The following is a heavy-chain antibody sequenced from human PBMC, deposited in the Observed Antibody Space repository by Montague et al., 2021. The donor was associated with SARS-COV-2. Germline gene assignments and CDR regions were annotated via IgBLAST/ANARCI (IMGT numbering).Heavy chain of an antibody. J-gene: IGHJ5*01. CDR1: GGSFSGYY. V-gene: IGHV4-34*01. CDR3: AGRSRVVTANWALRTCLSSWFDS. CDR2: INHSGST. Sequence: SETRSLTCAVYGGSFSGYYWSWIRQPPGKGLEWIGGINHSGSTNYNPSLKSRVTISVDTSKNQFSLKPSSVTAADTAVYYCAGRSRVVTANWALRTCLSSWFDSWGQGTLVTVSS. D-gene: IGHD2-21*02.